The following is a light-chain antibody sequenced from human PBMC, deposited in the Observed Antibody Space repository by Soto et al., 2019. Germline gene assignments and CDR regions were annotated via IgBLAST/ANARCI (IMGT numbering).Light chain of an antibody. Sequence: DIQMTQSPSSLSASVGDSVTITCQASQDITNYLNWYQQKPGKAPKLLINDAYNLETGVPSRFSGSGSGTHFTFTISSLQPEDFATYYCQQYDTLPITFGQGTRLEIK. CDR3: QQYDTLPIT. V-gene: IGKV1-33*01. CDR1: QDITNY. CDR2: DAY. J-gene: IGKJ5*01.